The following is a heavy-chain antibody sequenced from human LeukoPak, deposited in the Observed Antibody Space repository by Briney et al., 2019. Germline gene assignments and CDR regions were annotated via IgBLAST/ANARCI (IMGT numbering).Heavy chain of an antibody. D-gene: IGHD3-10*01. CDR3: AKDRYYYGSGSYMI. Sequence: GRSLRLSCAASGFTFDDYAMHCVRQAPGKGLEWVSGISWNSGSIGYADSVKGRFTISRDNAKNSLYLQMNSLRAEDTALYYCAKDRYYYGSGSYMIWGQGTLVTVSS. J-gene: IGHJ4*02. V-gene: IGHV3-9*01. CDR1: GFTFDDYA. CDR2: ISWNSGSI.